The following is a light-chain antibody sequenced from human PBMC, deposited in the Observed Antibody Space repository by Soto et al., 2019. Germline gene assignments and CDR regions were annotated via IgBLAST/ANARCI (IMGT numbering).Light chain of an antibody. CDR1: QSVSSSY. CDR2: GAS. V-gene: IGKV3-20*01. J-gene: IGKJ4*01. CDR3: QQYGSSLLT. Sequence: EIVLTQSPGTLSLSPGERATLSCRASQSVSSSYLAWYQQKPGQAPRLLLYGASSRATGIPDRFSGSGSGTAFTLTISRLEPEDFAVYYCQQYGSSLLTFGGGTKVEIK.